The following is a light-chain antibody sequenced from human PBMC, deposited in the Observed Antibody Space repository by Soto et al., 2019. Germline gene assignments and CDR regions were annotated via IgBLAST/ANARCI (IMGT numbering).Light chain of an antibody. J-gene: IGLJ2*01. CDR2: DVS. V-gene: IGLV2-14*01. CDR1: SSDIGGYNY. Sequence: QSALTQPAFVSGSPGQSITISCTGSSSDIGGYNYVSWYQQHPGKAPKLMIYDVSDRPSGVSNRFSGSKSGNTASLTISGLQAEDEADYYCSSYTSTISYLIFGGGTQLTVL. CDR3: SSYTSTISYLI.